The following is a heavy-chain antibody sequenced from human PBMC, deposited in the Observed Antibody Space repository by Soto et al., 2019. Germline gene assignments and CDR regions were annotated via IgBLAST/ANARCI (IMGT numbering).Heavy chain of an antibody. D-gene: IGHD5-12*01. Sequence: GGSLRLSCTTSGFTFSSYSMNWVRQAPGKGLEWVSSISASGGGTYYADSVKGRFTISRDNSKNTLYLQMDSLRAEDTAVYYCAKISSVSATIYWGQGTLVTVSS. CDR2: ISASGGGT. V-gene: IGHV3-23*01. CDR3: AKISSVSATIY. J-gene: IGHJ4*02. CDR1: GFTFSSYS.